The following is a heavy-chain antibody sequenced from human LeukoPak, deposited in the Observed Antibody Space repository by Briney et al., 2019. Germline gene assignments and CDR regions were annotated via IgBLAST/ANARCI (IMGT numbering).Heavy chain of an antibody. V-gene: IGHV3-53*01. J-gene: IGHJ6*03. Sequence: GGSLRLSCAASGFTVSSNYMSWVRQAPGKGLEWVSVIYSGGSTYYADSVKGRFTISRDNSKNTLYLQMNSLRAEDTAVYYCAREEAYARYYYYMDVWGKGTTVTVSS. CDR3: AREEAYARYYYYMDV. CDR1: GFTVSSNY. CDR2: IYSGGST. D-gene: IGHD3-16*01.